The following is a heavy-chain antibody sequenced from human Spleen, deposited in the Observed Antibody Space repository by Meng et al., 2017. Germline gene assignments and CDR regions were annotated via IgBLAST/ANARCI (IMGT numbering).Heavy chain of an antibody. D-gene: IGHD4-11*01. V-gene: IGHV4-34*01. Sequence: QGPLQQWGAGLLKPSETLSLTCVVSGGSFSDYYLSWIRQPPGKGLEWIGEINHSGSTNYNPSLESRATISVDTSQNNLSLKLSSVTAADSAVYYCARGPTTMAHDFDYWGQGTLVTVSS. CDR1: GGSFSDYY. CDR2: INHSGST. J-gene: IGHJ4*02. CDR3: ARGPTTMAHDFDY.